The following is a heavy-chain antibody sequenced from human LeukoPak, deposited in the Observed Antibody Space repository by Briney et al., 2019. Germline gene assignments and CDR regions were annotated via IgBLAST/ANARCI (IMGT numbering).Heavy chain of an antibody. D-gene: IGHD3-16*01. CDR3: AKGGTNSRLAAIDM. Sequence: GGSLRLSCAASGFTFSNYAMSWVRQAPGKGLAWVSSISSTGSSTYYADSVKGRFTISRDDPKNTLYIQMNSLRVEDTAVYYCAKGGTNSRLAAIDMWGQGTVVTVSS. J-gene: IGHJ3*02. CDR2: ISSTGSST. V-gene: IGHV3-23*01. CDR1: GFTFSNYA.